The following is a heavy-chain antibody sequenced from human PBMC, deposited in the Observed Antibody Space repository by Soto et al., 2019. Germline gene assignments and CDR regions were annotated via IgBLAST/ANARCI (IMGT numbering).Heavy chain of an antibody. Sequence: SETLSLTCAVYGGSFSGYYWSWIRQPPGKGLEWIGEINHSGSTNYNPSLKSRVTISVDTSKNQFSLKLSSVTAADTAVYYCARAWLRYFDWLSRFDPWGQGTLVTVSS. V-gene: IGHV4-34*01. CDR1: GGSFSGYY. CDR2: INHSGST. J-gene: IGHJ5*02. D-gene: IGHD3-9*01. CDR3: ARAWLRYFDWLSRFDP.